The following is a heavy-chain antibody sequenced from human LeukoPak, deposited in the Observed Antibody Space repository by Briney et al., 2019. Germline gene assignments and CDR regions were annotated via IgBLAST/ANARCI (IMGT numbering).Heavy chain of an antibody. Sequence: GGSLRLSCAASGFTFSSYRMTWVRQAPGKGLEWGANIKQDGSEKYYVDSVKGRFTISRDNAKNSLYLQMNSLRAEDTAVYYCAREVVRLHYGMDVWGQGTTVTVSS. V-gene: IGHV3-7*01. J-gene: IGHJ6*02. CDR3: AREVVRLHYGMDV. CDR2: IKQDGSEK. CDR1: GFTFSSYR. D-gene: IGHD3-22*01.